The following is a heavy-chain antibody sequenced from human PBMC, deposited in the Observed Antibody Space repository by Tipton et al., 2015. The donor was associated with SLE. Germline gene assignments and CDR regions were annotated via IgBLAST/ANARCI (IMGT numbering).Heavy chain of an antibody. Sequence: QLVQSGAEVKKPGASVKVSCKASGYTFSSYGIIWVRQAPGQGLEWMGWISAYNGNTNCAQKLQGRVTMTTDASTSTAYMELRSLRSDDTAVYFCARETTQTRDGLDVWGQGTTVIVSS. CDR2: ISAYNGNT. CDR3: ARETTQTRDGLDV. CDR1: GYTFSSYG. V-gene: IGHV1-18*01. D-gene: IGHD1-1*01. J-gene: IGHJ6*02.